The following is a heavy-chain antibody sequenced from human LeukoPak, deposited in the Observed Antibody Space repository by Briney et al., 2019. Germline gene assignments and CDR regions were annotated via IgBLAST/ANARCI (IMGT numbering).Heavy chain of an antibody. CDR1: GYIFSDTGRY. D-gene: IGHD3-10*01. CDR3: SRDGPAQMVDFDY. CDR2: ISPYTGAT. J-gene: IGHJ4*02. Sequence: APVKVSCKASGYIFSDTGRYLYWPRRAPGQGLECMGWISPYTGATHYAQKFQGRVAMTRDTSISTVYMELSRLRPDHTAVFYCSRDGPAQMVDFDYWGQGTLVTVSS. V-gene: IGHV1-2*02.